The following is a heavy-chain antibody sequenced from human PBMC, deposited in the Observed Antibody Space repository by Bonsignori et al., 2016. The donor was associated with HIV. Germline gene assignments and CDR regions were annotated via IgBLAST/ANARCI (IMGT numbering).Heavy chain of an antibody. CDR3: ARDGSSSWYLDTYYYYMDV. Sequence: WIRQPPGKGLEWVSYISSSSSTIYYADSVKGRFTISRDNAKNSLYLQMNSLRDEDTAVYYCARDGSSSWYLDTYYYYMDVWGKGTTVTVSS. D-gene: IGHD6-13*01. V-gene: IGHV3-48*02. CDR2: ISSSSSTI. J-gene: IGHJ6*03.